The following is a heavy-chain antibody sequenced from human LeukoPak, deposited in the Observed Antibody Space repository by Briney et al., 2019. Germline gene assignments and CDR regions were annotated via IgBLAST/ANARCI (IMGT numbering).Heavy chain of an antibody. D-gene: IGHD1-7*01. CDR3: ARDLNWNYKSFDY. CDR1: GFSFNSDW. V-gene: IGHV3-7*01. J-gene: IGHJ4*02. CDR2: IKHDESEK. Sequence: GGSLRLSCAASGFSFNSDWMDWVRQAPGKGLEWVANIKHDESEKNYLDSVKGRFTISRDNAQNSLYLQMNSLRAEDTAVYYCARDLNWNYKSFDYWGQGTLVTVSS.